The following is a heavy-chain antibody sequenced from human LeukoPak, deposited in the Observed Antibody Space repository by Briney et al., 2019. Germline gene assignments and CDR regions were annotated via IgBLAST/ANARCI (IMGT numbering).Heavy chain of an antibody. D-gene: IGHD4-23*01. V-gene: IGHV1-18*01. Sequence: GASVKVSCKASGYPFSSHGITWVRQAPGQGLEWMGWISCYNGDTHYAQNFQGRVTLTRDTSIGTAYMELSSLTSDDTAVYYCARDYAGNSGWFDPWGQGTLVTVSS. CDR3: ARDYAGNSGWFDP. CDR1: GYPFSSHG. CDR2: ISCYNGDT. J-gene: IGHJ5*02.